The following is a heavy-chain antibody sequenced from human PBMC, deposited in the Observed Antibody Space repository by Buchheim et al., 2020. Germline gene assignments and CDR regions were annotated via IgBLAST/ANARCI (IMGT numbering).Heavy chain of an antibody. D-gene: IGHD6-19*01. Sequence: VQLVESGGGLVQPGRSLRLSCAASGFTFSSYGMHWVRQAPGKGLEWVAVISYDGSNKYYADSVKGRFTISRDNSKNTLYLQMNSLRAEDTAVYYCAKDHWVGYSSGWYGMDVWGQGTT. J-gene: IGHJ6*02. CDR3: AKDHWVGYSSGWYGMDV. V-gene: IGHV3-30*18. CDR2: ISYDGSNK. CDR1: GFTFSSYG.